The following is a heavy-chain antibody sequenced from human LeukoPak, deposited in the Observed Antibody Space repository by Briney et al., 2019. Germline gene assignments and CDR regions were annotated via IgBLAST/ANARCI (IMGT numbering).Heavy chain of an antibody. CDR2: ISTSGSTL. V-gene: IGHV3-48*03. Sequence: GGSLRHSRGASGFTFSCYEMSWVREAPGKGLDGGSYISTSGSTLYYADSVKGRFTISRDNAQNSLYLQMNSLRAEDTAVYYCARDLGVYDYVWGSSDYWGQGTLVTVSS. J-gene: IGHJ4*02. D-gene: IGHD3-16*01. CDR3: ARDLGVYDYVWGSSDY. CDR1: GFTFSCYE.